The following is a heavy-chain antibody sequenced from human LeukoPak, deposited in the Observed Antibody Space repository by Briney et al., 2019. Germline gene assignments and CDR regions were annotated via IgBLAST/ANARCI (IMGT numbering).Heavy chain of an antibody. CDR2: IYHSGST. CDR3: ARVGTRYCSGGSCYLNWFDP. CDR1: GFTFSDYY. V-gene: IGHV4-38-2*01. Sequence: GSLRLSCAASGFTFSDYYMSWIRQPPGKGLEWIGSIYHSGSTYYNPSLKSRVTISVDTSKNQFSLKLSSVTAADTAVYYCARVGTRYCSGGSCYLNWFDPWGQGTLVTVSS. D-gene: IGHD2-15*01. J-gene: IGHJ5*02.